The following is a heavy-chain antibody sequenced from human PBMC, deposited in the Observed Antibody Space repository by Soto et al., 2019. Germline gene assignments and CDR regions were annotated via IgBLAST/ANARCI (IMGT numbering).Heavy chain of an antibody. D-gene: IGHD6-13*01. J-gene: IGHJ4*02. V-gene: IGHV3-30*18. CDR3: VKSFSSWYRLHDF. CDR1: GFTFSSYG. Sequence: PGGSLRLSCAASGFTFSSYGMHWVRQAPGKGLEWVAVISYDGSNKYYADSVKGRITISRDNSKNTLYLQMSSLRTEDTAVYYCVKSFSSWYRLHDFWGMGTLVTVSS. CDR2: ISYDGSNK.